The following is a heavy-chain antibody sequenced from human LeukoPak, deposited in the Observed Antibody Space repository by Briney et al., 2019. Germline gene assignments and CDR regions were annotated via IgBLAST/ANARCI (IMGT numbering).Heavy chain of an antibody. CDR3: ARDERYDSSGYPFDY. CDR1: GYTFTGYF. CDR2: INPNSGDA. V-gene: IGHV1-2*02. Sequence: ASLKVSCKASGYTFTGYFMHWVRQAPGQGLEWMGWINPNSGDANYAQKFQGRVTMTRDTSISTAYMELNRLRSDDTAVYYCARDERYDSSGYPFDYWGQGTLVTVSS. J-gene: IGHJ4*02. D-gene: IGHD3-22*01.